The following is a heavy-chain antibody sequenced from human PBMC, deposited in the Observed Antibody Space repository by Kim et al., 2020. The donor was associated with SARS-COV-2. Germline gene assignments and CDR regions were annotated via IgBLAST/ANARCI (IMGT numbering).Heavy chain of an antibody. CDR3: ATSGYSSSWDHTYDY. V-gene: IGHV1-24*01. Sequence: ASVKVSCKVSGYTLTELSMHWVRQAPGKGLEWMGGFDPEDGETIYAQKFQGRVTMTEDTSTDTAYMELSSLRSEDTAVYYCATSGYSSSWDHTYDYWGQGTLVTVSS. D-gene: IGHD6-13*01. CDR1: GYTLTELS. J-gene: IGHJ4*02. CDR2: FDPEDGET.